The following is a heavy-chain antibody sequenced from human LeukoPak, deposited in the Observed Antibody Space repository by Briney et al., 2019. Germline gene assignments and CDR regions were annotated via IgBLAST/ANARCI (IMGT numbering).Heavy chain of an antibody. D-gene: IGHD3-10*01. Sequence: SETLSLTCAVYGRSFTGYYWGWIRQPPGKGLEWIGEINHSGSTNYNPSLKSRVTISVDTSKNQFSLKLSSVTAADTAVYYCASRWFGEPSDYWGQGTLVTVSS. CDR1: GRSFTGYY. CDR2: INHSGST. J-gene: IGHJ4*02. CDR3: ASRWFGEPSDY. V-gene: IGHV4-34*01.